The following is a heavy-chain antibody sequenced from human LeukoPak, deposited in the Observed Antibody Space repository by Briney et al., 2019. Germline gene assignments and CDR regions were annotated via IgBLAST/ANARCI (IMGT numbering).Heavy chain of an antibody. V-gene: IGHV4-38-2*02. Sequence: PSETLSLTCTVSGYSISSGYYWGWIRQPPGRGLGWIGSIYHSGSTYYNPSLKSRVTISVDTSKNQFSLKLSSVTAADTAVYYCARSSGWYFDYWGQGTLVTVSS. J-gene: IGHJ4*02. CDR2: IYHSGST. CDR1: GYSISSGYY. CDR3: ARSSGWYFDY. D-gene: IGHD6-19*01.